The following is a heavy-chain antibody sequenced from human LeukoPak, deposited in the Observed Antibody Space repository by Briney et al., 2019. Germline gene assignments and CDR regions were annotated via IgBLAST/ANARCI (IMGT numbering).Heavy chain of an antibody. CDR2: IRNYDGNT. J-gene: IGHJ4*02. Sequence: ASVKVSCKASGYTFTSYGISWVRQAHGQGLEWMGCIRNYDGNTNYAQKLQGRVTMTTDTSTSTAYMELRSLRSDDTAVYYCARDDCSGGSCYLAYWGQGTLVTVSS. V-gene: IGHV1-18*01. CDR1: GYTFTSYG. D-gene: IGHD2-15*01. CDR3: ARDDCSGGSCYLAY.